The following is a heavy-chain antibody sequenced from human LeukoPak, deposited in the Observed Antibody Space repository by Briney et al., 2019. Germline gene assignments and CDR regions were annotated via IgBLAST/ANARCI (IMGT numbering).Heavy chain of an antibody. Sequence: GGSLRLSCAASGTYWMHWVRQAPGKGLVWVSHINSDGSWTGYADSVKGRFTISRDTAKNSLYLQMNSLRAEDTAVYYCARSIDIDYWGQGTLVTVSS. CDR3: ARSIDIDY. CDR1: GTYW. D-gene: IGHD2-21*01. J-gene: IGHJ4*02. CDR2: INSDGSWT. V-gene: IGHV3-74*01.